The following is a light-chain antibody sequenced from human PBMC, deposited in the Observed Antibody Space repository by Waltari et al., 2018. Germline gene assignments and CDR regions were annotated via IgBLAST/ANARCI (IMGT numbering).Light chain of an antibody. J-gene: IGKJ1*01. Sequence: DIQMTQSPSSLSASVGDSVTIACRARKRIRSYLNWYQQKLVQAPKLLIYAASSLESGVPSRFSGSGFGTDFTLTINSLQPEDFAVYYCQQTYSNFRTFGQGTKVDVK. V-gene: IGKV1-39*01. CDR3: QQTYSNFRT. CDR2: AAS. CDR1: KRIRSY.